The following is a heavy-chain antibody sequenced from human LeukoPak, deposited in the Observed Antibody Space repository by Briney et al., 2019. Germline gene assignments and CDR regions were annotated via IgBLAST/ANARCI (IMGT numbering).Heavy chain of an antibody. Sequence: GGSLRLSCAASGFTFSSYSMNWVRQAPGKGLEWVSSISSSSSYIYYADSVKGRFTISRDNAKNTLYLQMNSLRAEDTAVYYCARAGSRYCSGGSCYFHYWGQGTLVTVSS. V-gene: IGHV3-21*01. J-gene: IGHJ4*02. D-gene: IGHD2-15*01. CDR3: ARAGSRYCSGGSCYFHY. CDR2: ISSSSSYI. CDR1: GFTFSSYS.